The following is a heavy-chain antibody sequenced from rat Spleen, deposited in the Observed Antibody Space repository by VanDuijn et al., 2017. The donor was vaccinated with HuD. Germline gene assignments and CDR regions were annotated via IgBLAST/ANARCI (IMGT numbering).Heavy chain of an antibody. J-gene: IGHJ2*01. V-gene: IGHV5-29*01. Sequence: EVQLVESGGGLVQPGRSLKLSCAASGFTFSDYYMAWVRQAPTKGLEWVATISYDGGRNFYRDSVRGRFTISSDDAKTTLYLQMDSLRSEDTATYYCATDDWELGYFDYWGQGVMVTVSS. CDR2: ISYDGGRN. D-gene: IGHD5-1*01. CDR1: GFTFSDYY. CDR3: ATDDWELGYFDY.